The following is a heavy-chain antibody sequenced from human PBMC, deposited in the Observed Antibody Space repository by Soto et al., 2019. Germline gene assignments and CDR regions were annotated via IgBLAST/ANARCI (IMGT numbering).Heavy chain of an antibody. CDR2: ISSDGSNE. CDR1: GFTFSSYT. J-gene: IGHJ4*02. D-gene: IGHD2-15*01. Sequence: GGSLRLSCAASGFTFSSYTMHWVRLAPGKGLEWVALISSDGSNEYYAESAKGRFTIFRDNSKNTLYLQMNSLRVADTAVYYCARGGGYCSAGNCFGIDYWGQGTLVTVSS. CDR3: ARGGGYCSAGNCFGIDY. V-gene: IGHV3-30-3*01.